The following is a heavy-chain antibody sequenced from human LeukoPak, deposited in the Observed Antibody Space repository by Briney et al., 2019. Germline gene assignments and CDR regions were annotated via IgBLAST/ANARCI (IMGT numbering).Heavy chain of an antibody. J-gene: IGHJ4*02. V-gene: IGHV3-7*01. D-gene: IGHD5-24*01. CDR3: ARDHPFVEMAFY. Sequence: PGGSLRLSCVASGFTFSSYWMTWVRQAPGKGLEWVANIKQDGSAKYYADSVKGRFTISRDNAKNSLYLQMNSLRAEDTAVYYCARDHPFVEMAFYWGQGTLVTVSS. CDR2: IKQDGSAK. CDR1: GFTFSSYW.